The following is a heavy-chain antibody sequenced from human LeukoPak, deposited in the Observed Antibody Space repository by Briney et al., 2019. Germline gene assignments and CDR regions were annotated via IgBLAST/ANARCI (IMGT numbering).Heavy chain of an antibody. CDR2: IYYNGST. CDR3: ARTSLGGAWFDP. CDR1: GGSISSGDYY. Sequence: SQTLSLTCTLSGGSISSGDYYRSWIRHPPGKGLEWIGYIYYNGSTYYNPSLKSRVTISVDTSKNQFSLKLSSVTAADTAVYYCARTSLGGAWFDPWGQGTLVTVSS. D-gene: IGHD3-10*01. V-gene: IGHV4-30-4*08. J-gene: IGHJ5*02.